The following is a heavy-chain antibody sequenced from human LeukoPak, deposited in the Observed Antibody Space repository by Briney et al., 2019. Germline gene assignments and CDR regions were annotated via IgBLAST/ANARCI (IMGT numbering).Heavy chain of an antibody. V-gene: IGHV4-39*01. Sequence: SETLSLTCTVSGGSISSSSYYWGWIRQPPGKGLEWIGSIYYSGSTYYNPSLKSRVTISVDTSKNQFSLKLSSVTAADTAVYYCARQTNPLRYFDGLQYYYYGMDVWGQGTTVTVSS. CDR1: GGSISSSSYY. D-gene: IGHD3-9*01. CDR2: IYYSGST. CDR3: ARQTNPLRYFDGLQYYYYGMDV. J-gene: IGHJ6*02.